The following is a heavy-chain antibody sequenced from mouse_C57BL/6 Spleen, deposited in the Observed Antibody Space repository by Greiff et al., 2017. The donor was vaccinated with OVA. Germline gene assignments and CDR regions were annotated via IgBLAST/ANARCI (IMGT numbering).Heavy chain of an antibody. CDR2: INPSNGGT. CDR3: ARGGIYDGYYYAMDY. V-gene: IGHV1-53*01. J-gene: IGHJ4*01. Sequence: QVQLQQSGTELVKPGASVKLSCKASGYTFTSYWMHWVKQRPGQGLEWIGNINPSNGGTNYNEKFKSKATLTVDKSSSTAYMQLSSLTSEDSAVYYCARGGIYDGYYYAMDYWGQGTSVTVSS. CDR1: GYTFTSYW. D-gene: IGHD2-3*01.